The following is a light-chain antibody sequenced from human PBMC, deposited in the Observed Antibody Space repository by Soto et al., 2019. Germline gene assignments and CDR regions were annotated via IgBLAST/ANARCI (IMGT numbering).Light chain of an antibody. V-gene: IGKV1-9*01. CDR1: QGIRSY. CDR3: QQLNTFPFT. CDR2: ASS. Sequence: DIQLTQSPSFLSASIGDRVTITCRASQGIRSYLAWYQQTPGKAPKLLIYASSTLQSGVPSRFSGRGSGTEFTLAISSLHPEDFATYYCQQLNTFPFTFGQGTRPDI. J-gene: IGKJ5*01.